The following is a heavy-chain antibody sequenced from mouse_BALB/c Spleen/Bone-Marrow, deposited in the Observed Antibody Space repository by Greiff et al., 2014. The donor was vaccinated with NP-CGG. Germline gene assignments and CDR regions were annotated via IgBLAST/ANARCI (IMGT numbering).Heavy chain of an antibody. CDR3: AGYYYGSSYFHY. J-gene: IGHJ2*02. Sequence: EVQLQQSGAELVKPGASVKLSCTASGFNIKDTYMHWVKQRPEQGLEWIGRIDPANGNTKYDPKFQGKATITADTSSNTAYLQLSSLTSEDTAVYYCAGYYYGSSYFHYWGQGTSLTVS. CDR1: GFNIKDTY. CDR2: IDPANGNT. V-gene: IGHV14-3*02. D-gene: IGHD1-1*01.